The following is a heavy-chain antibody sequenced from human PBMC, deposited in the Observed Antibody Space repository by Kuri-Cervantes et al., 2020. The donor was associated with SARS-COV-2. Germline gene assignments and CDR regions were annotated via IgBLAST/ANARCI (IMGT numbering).Heavy chain of an antibody. CDR3: AKYEDYMDV. J-gene: IGHJ6*03. CDR2: ISYDGSNK. V-gene: IGHV3-30*18. D-gene: IGHD3-3*01. CDR1: GFTFSSYS. Sequence: GESLKISCAASGFTFSSYSMNWVRQVPGKGLEWVAVISYDGSNKYYADSVKGRYTISRDNSKNTLYLQMNSLRAEDTAVYYCAKYEDYMDVWGKGTTVTVSS.